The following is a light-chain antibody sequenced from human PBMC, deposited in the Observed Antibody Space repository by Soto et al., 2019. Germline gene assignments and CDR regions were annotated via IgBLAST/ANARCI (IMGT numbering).Light chain of an antibody. Sequence: QSELTQAPSASGTPGQRVTISCSGSSSNIGGNTVNWYQQLPGTAPKLLIYTNDQRPSGVPDRFSGSKSGTSASLAISGLQSEDEADYYCAAWDDSLSGVVFGGGTKLTVL. CDR3: AAWDDSLSGVV. CDR2: TND. V-gene: IGLV1-44*01. J-gene: IGLJ2*01. CDR1: SSNIGGNT.